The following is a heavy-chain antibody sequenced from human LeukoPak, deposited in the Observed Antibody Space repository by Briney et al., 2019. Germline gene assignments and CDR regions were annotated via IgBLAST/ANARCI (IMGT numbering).Heavy chain of an antibody. D-gene: IGHD6-13*01. Sequence: PGRSLRLSCAASGFTFTSYVMHWVRQAPGKGLQWVALISYDGSNKYYADSVKGRFTISRDNSKNTLYLQMNSLRAEDTAVYYCARPPYSSSWDPGWFDPWGQGTLITVSS. CDR2: ISYDGSNK. CDR1: GFTFTSYV. V-gene: IGHV3-30*03. CDR3: ARPPYSSSWDPGWFDP. J-gene: IGHJ5*02.